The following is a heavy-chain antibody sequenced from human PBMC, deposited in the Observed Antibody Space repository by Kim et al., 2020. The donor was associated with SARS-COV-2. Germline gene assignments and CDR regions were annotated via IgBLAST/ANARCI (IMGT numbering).Heavy chain of an antibody. CDR3: ARVKENSYYGSGSDYPHY. Sequence: GGSLRLSCAASGFTFSSYGMHWVRQAPGKGLEWVAVISYDGSNKYYADSVKGRFTISRDNSKNTLYLQMNSLRAEDTAVYYCARVKENSYYGSGSDYPHYWGQGTLVTVSS. V-gene: IGHV3-33*05. D-gene: IGHD3-10*01. CDR1: GFTFSSYG. J-gene: IGHJ4*02. CDR2: ISYDGSNK.